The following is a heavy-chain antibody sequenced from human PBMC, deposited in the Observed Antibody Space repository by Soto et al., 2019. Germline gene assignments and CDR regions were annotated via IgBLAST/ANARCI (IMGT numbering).Heavy chain of an antibody. D-gene: IGHD3-9*01. CDR2: ISPKSGGT. Sequence: QVQLVQSGAEVKKPGASVKVSCEASGYNFIDFHIHWVRQAPGQGFEWMGRISPKSGGTNYAQKFEGRVTITWDTSLNTAYMELSSLKSDDTAVYYCARPPGYISDWYYFDLWGQGTRVTVSS. CDR1: GYNFIDFH. CDR3: ARPPGYISDWYYFDL. V-gene: IGHV1-2*02. J-gene: IGHJ4*02.